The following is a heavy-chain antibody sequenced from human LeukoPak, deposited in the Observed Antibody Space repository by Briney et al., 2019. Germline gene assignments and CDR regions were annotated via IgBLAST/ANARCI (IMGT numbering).Heavy chain of an antibody. CDR2: IYHSGST. CDR3: ARRSEAFDI. V-gene: IGHV4-38-2*01. CDR1: GYSISSGYY. Sequence: PSETLSLTCAVSGYSISSGYYWGWIRQPPGKGLEWIGSIYHSGSTYYNPSLKSRVTISVDTSKNQFSLKLSSVTAADTAVYYCARRSEAFDIWGQGTMVTVSS. J-gene: IGHJ3*02.